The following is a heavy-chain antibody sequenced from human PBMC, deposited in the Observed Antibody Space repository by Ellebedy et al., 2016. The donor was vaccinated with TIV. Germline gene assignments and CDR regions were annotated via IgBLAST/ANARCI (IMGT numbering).Heavy chain of an antibody. CDR3: ARGVSYGMDV. CDR1: GGSFSGYY. CDR2: INHSGST. V-gene: IGHV4-34*01. J-gene: IGHJ6*02. Sequence: SETLSLTXAVYGGSFSGYYWSWIRQPPGKGLEWIGEINHSGSTNYNPSLKSRVTISVDTSKNQFSLKLSSVTAADTAVYYCARGVSYGMDVWGQGTTVTVSS. D-gene: IGHD3-10*01.